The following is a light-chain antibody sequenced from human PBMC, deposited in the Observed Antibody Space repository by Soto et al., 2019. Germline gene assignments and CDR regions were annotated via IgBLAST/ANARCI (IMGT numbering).Light chain of an antibody. Sequence: QAVVTQPPSVSGAPGQRVTISCTGSSSNFGAGYDVHWYQQLPGTAPKLLIYGNSNRPSGVPDRFSGSKSGTSASLAITGLQAEDEADYYCQSYDSSLSGSYVFGTGTQLTVL. CDR2: GNS. J-gene: IGLJ1*01. CDR3: QSYDSSLSGSYV. V-gene: IGLV1-40*01. CDR1: SSNFGAGYD.